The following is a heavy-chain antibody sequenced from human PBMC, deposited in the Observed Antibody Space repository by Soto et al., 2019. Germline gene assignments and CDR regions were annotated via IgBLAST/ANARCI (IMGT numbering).Heavy chain of an antibody. Sequence: SETLSLTCSVSGGSIGGSYWSWIRQSPGKGLEWLGYVYYTGSTNYSPSLRSRVSISVDTSKNEFSLRLSSVTAADTAVYFCARRVAVPGAHIDYWGQGTQVTVSS. D-gene: IGHD6-19*01. V-gene: IGHV4-59*01. CDR3: ARRVAVPGAHIDY. CDR1: GGSIGGSY. J-gene: IGHJ4*02. CDR2: VYYTGST.